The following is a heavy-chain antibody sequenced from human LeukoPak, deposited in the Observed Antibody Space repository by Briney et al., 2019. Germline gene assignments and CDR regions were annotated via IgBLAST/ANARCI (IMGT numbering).Heavy chain of an antibody. J-gene: IGHJ4*02. CDR1: GFTFSSYG. D-gene: IGHD1-14*01. Sequence: GGSLRLSCAASGFTFSSYGMHWVRQAPGKGLEWVTVISYDGSNKYYADSVKGRFTISRDNSKNTLYLQMNSLRAEDTAVYYCKISNSRKPGVDYWGQGTLVTVSS. V-gene: IGHV3-30*03. CDR2: ISYDGSNK. CDR3: KISNSRKPGVDY.